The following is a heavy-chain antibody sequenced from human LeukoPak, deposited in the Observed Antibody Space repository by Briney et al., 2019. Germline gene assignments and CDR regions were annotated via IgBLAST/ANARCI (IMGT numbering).Heavy chain of an antibody. CDR2: ISRNGESA. CDR3: WVNYHNDIYPFDF. CDR1: GLTFSSHG. V-gene: IGHV3-64D*06. J-gene: IGHJ4*02. D-gene: IGHD3-16*02. Sequence: GGSLRLSCSASGLTFSSHGMNWVRQAPGKGLEYLSAISRNGESAYYADSVKGRFTVSRDNSNNTLYLHMTSLKVEDTAVYFCWVNYHNDIYPFDFWRQGALVPVS.